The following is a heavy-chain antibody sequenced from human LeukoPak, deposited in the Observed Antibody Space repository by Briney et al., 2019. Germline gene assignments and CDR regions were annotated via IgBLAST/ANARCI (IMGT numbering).Heavy chain of an antibody. D-gene: IGHD6-13*01. CDR1: GGSISSSSYY. Sequence: PSETLSLTCTVSGGSISSSSYYWGWIRQPPGKGLERIGSIYYSGSTYYNPSLKSRVTISVDTSKNQFSLKLSSVTAADTAVYYCARDRAGQLVFQAYMDVWGQGTTVTVSS. CDR3: ARDRAGQLVFQAYMDV. V-gene: IGHV4-39*07. J-gene: IGHJ6*03. CDR2: IYYSGST.